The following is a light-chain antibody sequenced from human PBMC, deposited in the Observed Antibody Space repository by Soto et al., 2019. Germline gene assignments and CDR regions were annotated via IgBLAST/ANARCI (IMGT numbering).Light chain of an antibody. CDR3: QVWDKTVV. Sequence: SYELTQPPSVSVAPGQTARITCGGNDIGSKSVHWYQQKPGQAPELVVYDVRDRPSGIPERFSGSNSGNTATLTISRVEDGDEAAYYCQVWDKTVVFGGGTKLTVL. V-gene: IGLV3-21*02. CDR2: DVR. J-gene: IGLJ2*01. CDR1: DIGSKS.